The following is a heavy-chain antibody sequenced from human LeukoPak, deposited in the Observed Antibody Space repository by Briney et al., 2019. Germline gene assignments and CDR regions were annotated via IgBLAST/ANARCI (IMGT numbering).Heavy chain of an antibody. CDR1: GGSFSGYY. CDR3: ARKWNRRGWYLDY. V-gene: IGHV4-34*01. Sequence: NPSETLSLTCAVYGGSFSGYYWSWIRQPPGKGLEWIGEINHSGSTNYNPSLKSRVTISVDTSKNQFSLKLSSVTAADTAVYYCARKWNRRGWYLDYWGQGTLVTVSS. J-gene: IGHJ4*02. CDR2: INHSGST. D-gene: IGHD6-19*01.